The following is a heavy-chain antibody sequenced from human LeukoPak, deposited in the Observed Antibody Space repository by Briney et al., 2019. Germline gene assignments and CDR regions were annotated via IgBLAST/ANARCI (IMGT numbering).Heavy chain of an antibody. Sequence: PSETLSLTCTVSGGPISSSSYYWGWIRQPPGKGLEWIGSIYYSGSTYYNPSLKSRVTISVDTSKNQFSLKLSSVTAADTAVYYCARHRGDDYSNYLYYYYGMDVWGQGNPGHRLL. V-gene: IGHV4-39*01. J-gene: IGHJ6*02. CDR3: ARHRGDDYSNYLYYYYGMDV. CDR2: IYYSGST. D-gene: IGHD4-11*01. CDR1: GGPISSSSYY.